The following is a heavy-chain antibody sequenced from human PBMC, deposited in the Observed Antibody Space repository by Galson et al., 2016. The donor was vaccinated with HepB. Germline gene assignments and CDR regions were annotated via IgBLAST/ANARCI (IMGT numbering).Heavy chain of an antibody. D-gene: IGHD3-10*01. V-gene: IGHV3-7*01. Sequence: SLRPSCAASGFTLSSYWMSWVRQAPGKGLEWVANIKQDGSEEYYVDSVKGRFTISRVNAKNSLYLQMNSLRDEDTAVYYCAREIPSRGKSDYWGQGTLVTVSS. CDR3: AREIPSRGKSDY. CDR2: IKQDGSEE. CDR1: GFTLSSYW. J-gene: IGHJ4*02.